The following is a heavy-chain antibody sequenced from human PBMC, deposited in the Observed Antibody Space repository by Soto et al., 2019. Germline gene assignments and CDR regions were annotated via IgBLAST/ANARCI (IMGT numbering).Heavy chain of an antibody. Sequence: PSQSLSLSCAISGYSVSSNSAGWNWIRQSPSRGLEWLGRTYYRSKWYNDYALSVKSRITINPDTSKNHFSLHLTSVTPEDTAVYSCARERGTACSGGTCYFYDAFDIWGQGTMVTVSS. V-gene: IGHV6-1*01. D-gene: IGHD2-15*01. CDR2: TYYRSKWYN. CDR1: GYSVSSNSAG. CDR3: ARERGTACSGGTCYFYDAFDI. J-gene: IGHJ3*02.